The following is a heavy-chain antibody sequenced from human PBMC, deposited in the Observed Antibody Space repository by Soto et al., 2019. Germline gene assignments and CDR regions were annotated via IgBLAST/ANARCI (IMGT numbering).Heavy chain of an antibody. J-gene: IGHJ4*01. Sequence: GRAVRLECGECGFTLSGYGMHRVSQAPVKGLEWVAVIWYDGSNKYYADSVKGRFTISRDNSKNTLYLQMNSLRAEDTAVYYCARDPLILGFGDLFFD. CDR1: GFTLSGYG. CDR3: ARDPLILGFGDLFFD. D-gene: IGHD3-10*01. V-gene: IGHV3-33*01. CDR2: IWYDGSNK.